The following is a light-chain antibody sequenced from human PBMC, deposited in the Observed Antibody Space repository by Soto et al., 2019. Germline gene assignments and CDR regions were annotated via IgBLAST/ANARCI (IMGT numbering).Light chain of an antibody. Sequence: IQLTQSPSSLSASVGDRVTITCRASQGISSYLAWYQQKPGKAPKLLIFAASTLQSGVPSRFRGSGSGTDFTLTISSLQPEDFATYYCQQSYSTPWTFGQGTKVDIK. CDR2: AAS. V-gene: IGKV1-39*01. CDR1: QGISSY. CDR3: QQSYSTPWT. J-gene: IGKJ1*01.